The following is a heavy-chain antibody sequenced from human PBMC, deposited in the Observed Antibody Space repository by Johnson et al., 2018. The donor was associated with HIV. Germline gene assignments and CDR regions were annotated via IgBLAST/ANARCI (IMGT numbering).Heavy chain of an antibody. CDR3: ARASLGAAPGILSAFDI. CDR2: ISYDGSNQ. V-gene: IGHV3-30-3*01. J-gene: IGHJ3*02. CDR1: GFTFSSYA. Sequence: QVQLVESGGGVVQPGRSLRLSCAASGFTFSSYAIHWVRQAPGKGLQWVAVISYDGSNQYFADSVKCRFTISRDKSKNTVYLQMNSLRAEDMAVYYCARASLGAAPGILSAFDIWGQGTVVTVSS. D-gene: IGHD6-13*01.